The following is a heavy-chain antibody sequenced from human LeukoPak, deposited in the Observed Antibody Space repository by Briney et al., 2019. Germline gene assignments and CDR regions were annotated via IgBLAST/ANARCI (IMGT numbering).Heavy chain of an antibody. Sequence: PSETPSLTCAVYGGSFSGYYWSWIRQPPGKGLEWIGEINHSGSTNYNPSLKGRVTISVDTSKNQFSLKLSSVTAADTAVYYCARGRGYGGNSLNSYFDYWGQGTLVTVSS. J-gene: IGHJ4*02. CDR2: INHSGST. CDR3: ARGRGYGGNSLNSYFDY. D-gene: IGHD4-23*01. CDR1: GGSFSGYY. V-gene: IGHV4-34*01.